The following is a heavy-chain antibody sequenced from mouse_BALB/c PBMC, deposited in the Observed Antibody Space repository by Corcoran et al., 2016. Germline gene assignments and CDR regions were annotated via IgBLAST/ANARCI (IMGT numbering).Heavy chain of an antibody. CDR1: GYTFTDYY. V-gene: IGHV1-77*01. D-gene: IGHD1-1*01. CDR3: ARKTYGSSYAWFAY. Sequence: QVQLQQSGAALARPGASVKLSCKASGYTFTDYYINWVKQRTGQGLEWIGEIYPGSGNNYYNEKFKGKSTLTADKSSSTAYMQRSSLTSEDSAVYFCARKTYGSSYAWFAYWGQGTLVTVSA. J-gene: IGHJ3*01. CDR2: IYPGSGNN.